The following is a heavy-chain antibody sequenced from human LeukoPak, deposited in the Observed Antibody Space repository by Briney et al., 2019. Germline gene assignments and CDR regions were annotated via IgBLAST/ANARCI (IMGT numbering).Heavy chain of an antibody. CDR1: GGSINNYY. D-gene: IGHD3-10*01. CDR2: IYYDGST. CDR3: ARDGGYGSGSAL. Sequence: SETLSLTCTVSGGSINNYYWTWIRQPPGKGLEWIGSIYYDGSTNYNPSLKRRVTISLDTPKNQFSLKLSSVTAADTAVYYCARDGGYGSGSALWGQGTLITVSS. J-gene: IGHJ4*02. V-gene: IGHV4-59*01.